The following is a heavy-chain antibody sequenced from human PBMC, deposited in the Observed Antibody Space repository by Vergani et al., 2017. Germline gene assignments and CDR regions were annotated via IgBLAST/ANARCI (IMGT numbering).Heavy chain of an antibody. CDR2: ISYDGSNK. CDR1: GFTFSSYA. J-gene: IGHJ6*03. D-gene: IGHD2-21*01. Sequence: QVQLVESGGGVVQPGRSLRLSCAASGFTFSSYAMHWVRQAPGKGLEWVAVISYDGSNKYYADSVKGRFTISRDNSKNTLYLQMNSLRAEDTTVYYCARDQDCGDCYWYYYYYMDVWGKGTTVTVSS. V-gene: IGHV3-30-3*01. CDR3: ARDQDCGDCYWYYYYYMDV.